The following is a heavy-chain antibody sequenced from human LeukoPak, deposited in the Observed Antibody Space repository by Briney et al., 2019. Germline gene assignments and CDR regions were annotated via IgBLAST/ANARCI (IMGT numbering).Heavy chain of an antibody. CDR2: INQDGSEK. CDR1: GFTFRDYW. J-gene: IGHJ4*02. D-gene: IGHD6-13*01. Sequence: PGGSLRLSCAASGFTFRDYWMTWVRQAPGKGLEWVANINQDGSEKYYVDSVKGRFTISRDNAKNSLYLQLNSLRAEDTAVYYCARWGYRSNCYYVDYWGQGTPVTVSS. CDR3: ARWGYRSNCYYVDY. V-gene: IGHV3-7*04.